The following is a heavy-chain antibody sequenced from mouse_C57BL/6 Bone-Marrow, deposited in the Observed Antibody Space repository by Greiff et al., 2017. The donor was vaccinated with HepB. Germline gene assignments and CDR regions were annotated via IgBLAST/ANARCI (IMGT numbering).Heavy chain of an antibody. Sequence: QVQLQQPGTELVKPGASVKLSCKASGYTFTSYWMHWVKQRPGQGLEWIGNINPSNGGTNYNEKFKSKATLTVDKSSSTAYMQLSSLTSEDSAVYHCARSRTGNFYYFDYWGQGTTLTVSS. CDR2: INPSNGGT. V-gene: IGHV1-53*01. J-gene: IGHJ2*01. CDR1: GYTFTSYW. CDR3: ARSRTGNFYYFDY.